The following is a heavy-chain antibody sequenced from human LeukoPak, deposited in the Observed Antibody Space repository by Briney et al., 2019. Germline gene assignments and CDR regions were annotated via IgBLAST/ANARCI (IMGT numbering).Heavy chain of an antibody. V-gene: IGHV4-39*01. CDR3: ARHPAFPPGMIDP. CDR2: IYHSGST. CDR1: GGSISSSSYY. Sequence: SETLSLTCTVSGGSISSSSYYWGWIRQPPGKGLEWIGSIYHSGSTYYNPSLKSRVTISVAASKNQFSLKLSSVTAADTAMYYCARHPAFPPGMIDPWGQGTLVTV. J-gene: IGHJ5*02. D-gene: IGHD3-16*01.